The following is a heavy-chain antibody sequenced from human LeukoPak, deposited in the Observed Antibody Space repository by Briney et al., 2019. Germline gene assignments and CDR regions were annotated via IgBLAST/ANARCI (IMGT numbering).Heavy chain of an antibody. CDR1: GFTFSSYA. V-gene: IGHV3-23*01. D-gene: IGHD4-17*01. Sequence: GGPLRLSCAASGFTFSSYAMSWVRQAPGKGLEWVSAISGSGGSTYYADSVKGRFTISRDNSKNTLYLQMNSLRAEDTAVYYCAKGRPLATVTPSDYWGQGTLVTVSS. J-gene: IGHJ4*02. CDR3: AKGRPLATVTPSDY. CDR2: ISGSGGST.